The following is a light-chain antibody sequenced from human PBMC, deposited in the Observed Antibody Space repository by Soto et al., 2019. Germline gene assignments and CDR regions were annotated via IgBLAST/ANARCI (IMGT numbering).Light chain of an antibody. CDR1: SGHRSYI. Sequence: QLVLTQSSSASASLGSSVKLTCTLSSGHRSYIIAWHQQQPGKAPRYLMKLEGSGSYNTGSGVPDRFSGSSSGADRYLSISNLQSEDAADYYCETWDSNTRVFGGGTKLTVL. J-gene: IGLJ3*02. V-gene: IGLV4-60*03. CDR3: ETWDSNTRV. CDR2: LEGSGSY.